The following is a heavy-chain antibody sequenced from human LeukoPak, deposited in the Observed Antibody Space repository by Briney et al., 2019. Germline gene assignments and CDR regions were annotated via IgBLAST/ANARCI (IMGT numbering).Heavy chain of an antibody. CDR2: MSSNGGST. CDR1: GFTFSSYA. Sequence: GGSLRLSCAASGFTFSSYAMHWVRQAPGKGLEYVSAMSSNGGSTYYANSVKGRFTISRDNSKNTLYLQMGSLRAEDMAVYYCARGSRWDYYYYYMDVWGKGTTVTVSS. D-gene: IGHD3-16*01. J-gene: IGHJ6*03. V-gene: IGHV3-64*01. CDR3: ARGSRWDYYYYYMDV.